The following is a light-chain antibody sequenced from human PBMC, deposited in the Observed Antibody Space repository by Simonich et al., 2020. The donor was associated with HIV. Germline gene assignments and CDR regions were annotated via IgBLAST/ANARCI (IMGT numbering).Light chain of an antibody. Sequence: QSAPTQPASVSAYPGQSITISCTGTNIYVGIYNYVSWFQQHPGKAPKLMIYDVNQRPAGVSNRFSGSKSGNTASLTISGLQAEDEADYYCNSYTSGTTFWVFGGGTKLTVL. CDR2: DVN. V-gene: IGLV2-14*01. CDR1: NIYVGIYNY. CDR3: NSYTSGTTFWV. J-gene: IGLJ3*02.